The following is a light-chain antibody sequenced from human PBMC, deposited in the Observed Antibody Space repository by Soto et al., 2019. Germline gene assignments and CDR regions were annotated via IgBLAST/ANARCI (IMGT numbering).Light chain of an antibody. J-gene: IGLJ1*01. CDR1: SSDVGGYNY. V-gene: IGLV2-14*01. Sequence: QSSLTQPASVSVSPGQSITISCTGTSSDVGGYNYVSWSQHHPGKAPQLIIFEVSNRPSGVSNRFSGSKSGNTASLTISGLQAEDEADYYCSSYRSSSTYVFGTGTKV. CDR3: SSYRSSSTYV. CDR2: EVS.